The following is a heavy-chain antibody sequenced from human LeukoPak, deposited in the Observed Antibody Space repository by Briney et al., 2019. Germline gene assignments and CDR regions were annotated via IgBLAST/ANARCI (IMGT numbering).Heavy chain of an antibody. CDR1: GGSISSSSYY. D-gene: IGHD6-6*01. J-gene: IGHJ2*01. CDR2: IYYSGST. Sequence: PSETLSLTCTVSGGSISSSSYYWGWIRQPPGKGLEWIGSIYYSGSTYYNPSLKSRVTISVDTSKNQFSLKLSSVAAADTAVYYCARVLGIAARPHWYFDLWGRGTLVTVSS. V-gene: IGHV4-39*01. CDR3: ARVLGIAARPHWYFDL.